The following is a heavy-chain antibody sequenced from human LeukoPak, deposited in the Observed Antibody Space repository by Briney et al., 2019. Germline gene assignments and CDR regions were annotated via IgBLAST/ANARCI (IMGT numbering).Heavy chain of an antibody. CDR1: GFTFSSYS. V-gene: IGHV3-21*01. CDR2: VSSSGPYI. J-gene: IGHJ4*02. Sequence: GGSLTLSCAASGFTFSSYSMNWVRQAPGKGLEWVSSVSSSGPYIYYADSLKGRFTISRDNAKNSLYLQMNSLRAEDTAVYYCARDGPYSSSPFAYWGQGTRVTVSS. D-gene: IGHD6-6*01. CDR3: ARDGPYSSSPFAY.